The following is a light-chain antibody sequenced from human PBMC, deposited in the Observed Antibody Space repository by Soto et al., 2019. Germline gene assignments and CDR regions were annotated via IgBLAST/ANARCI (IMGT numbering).Light chain of an antibody. Sequence: QSVLTQPPSVSGAPGQRVTLSCTGSSSNIGAGYDVNWYQQLPGTAPKLLIFGNDNRPPGVPDRFSGSKSGTSASLAITGLQAEDEADYYCQSYDSSLRGWVFGGGTKLTVL. CDR3: QSYDSSLRGWV. J-gene: IGLJ3*02. CDR2: GND. V-gene: IGLV1-40*01. CDR1: SSNIGAGYD.